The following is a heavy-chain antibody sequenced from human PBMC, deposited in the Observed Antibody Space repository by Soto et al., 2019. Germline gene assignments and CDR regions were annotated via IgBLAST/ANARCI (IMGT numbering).Heavy chain of an antibody. Sequence: SVKVSCKASGCSFSGYGVSWVRQAPGQGLEWMGGVIPIFGTTEYAQKFQDRVALSADESMRTAYMQLSGLTSEDTAVYFCATNSMIAVIKTTFDLLGQGTVVTVSS. D-gene: IGHD3-22*01. J-gene: IGHJ3*01. CDR2: VIPIFGTT. CDR1: GCSFSGYG. V-gene: IGHV1-69*13. CDR3: ATNSMIAVIKTTFDL.